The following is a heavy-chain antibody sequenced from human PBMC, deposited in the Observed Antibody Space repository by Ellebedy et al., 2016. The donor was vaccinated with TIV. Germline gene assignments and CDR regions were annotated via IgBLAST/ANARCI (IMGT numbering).Heavy chain of an antibody. CDR1: GFTFTSYP. CDR3: AREVGGGQGDMDV. Sequence: PGGSLRLSCAASGFTFTSYPMHWVRQAPGKGLEWVALIWSDGSLEYYADSVKGRFTLSRDSSENTVYLHMNSLRADDTAVYYCAREVGGGQGDMDVWGQGTTVTVSS. D-gene: IGHD1-26*01. J-gene: IGHJ6*02. CDR2: IWSDGSLE. V-gene: IGHV3-33*01.